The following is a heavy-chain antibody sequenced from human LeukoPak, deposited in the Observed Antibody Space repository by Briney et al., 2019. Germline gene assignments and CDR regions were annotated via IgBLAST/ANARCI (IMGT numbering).Heavy chain of an antibody. CDR3: ARVVRRVDPRGAFDI. CDR1: GNYW. Sequence: GGSLRLSCAASGNYWMHWVRQVPGKGLVWVSHINSDGSWTSYADSVKGRFTISKDNAKNTVYLQMNSLRAEDTAVYYCARVVRRVDPRGAFDIWGQGTMVTVSS. CDR2: INSDGSWT. J-gene: IGHJ3*02. D-gene: IGHD3-10*01. V-gene: IGHV3-74*01.